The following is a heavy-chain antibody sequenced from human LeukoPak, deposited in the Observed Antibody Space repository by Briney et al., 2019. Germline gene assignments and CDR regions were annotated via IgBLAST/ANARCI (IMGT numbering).Heavy chain of an antibody. V-gene: IGHV4-61*02. Sequence: HPSETLSLTCTVSGGSISSGSYYWSWIRQPAGKGLEWIGRIYTSGSTNYNPSLKSRVTISVDTSKNQFSLKLSSVTAADTAVYYCARSDYDFWSGQFSGFDYWGQGTLVTVSS. CDR3: ARSDYDFWSGQFSGFDY. CDR2: IYTSGST. CDR1: GGSISSGSYY. D-gene: IGHD3-3*01. J-gene: IGHJ4*02.